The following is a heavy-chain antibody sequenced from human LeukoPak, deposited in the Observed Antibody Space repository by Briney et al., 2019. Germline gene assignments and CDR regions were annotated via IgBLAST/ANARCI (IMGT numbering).Heavy chain of an antibody. V-gene: IGHV1-2*02. J-gene: IGHJ6*03. CDR3: ARDHEPMGAYYYYMDV. CDR2: INPNSGGT. D-gene: IGHD3-10*01. Sequence: ASVKVSCKASGYTFTGYYMHWVRQAPGQGPEWMGWINPNSGGTNYAQKFQGRVTMTRDTSISTAYMELSRLRSDDTAVYYCARDHEPMGAYYYYMDVWGKGTTVTISS. CDR1: GYTFTGYY.